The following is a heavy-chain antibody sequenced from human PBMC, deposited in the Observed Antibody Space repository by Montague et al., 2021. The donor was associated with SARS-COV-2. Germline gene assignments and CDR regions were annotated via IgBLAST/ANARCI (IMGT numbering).Heavy chain of an antibody. Sequence: SETLSLTCTVSGGSISSSSYYWGWIRQPPGKGLEWIGSIYYSGSTYYXXXLKSRVTISVDTSKNRFSLKLSSVTAADTAVYYCARLGGYYDSRRGAFDIWGQGTMVTVSS. V-gene: IGHV4-39*01. CDR1: GGSISSSSYY. D-gene: IGHD3-22*01. CDR2: IYYSGST. CDR3: ARLGGYYDSRRGAFDI. J-gene: IGHJ3*02.